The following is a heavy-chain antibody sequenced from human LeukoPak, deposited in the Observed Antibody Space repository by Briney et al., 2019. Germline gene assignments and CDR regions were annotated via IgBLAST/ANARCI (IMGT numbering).Heavy chain of an antibody. J-gene: IGHJ4*02. CDR3: AKDGYSSTNFDY. Sequence: GGSLRLSCAASGFTFSSYAMSWVRQAPGKGLEWVSAISGSGGSTYYADSVKGRFTISRDNSKNTLYLQMNGLRAEDTAVYYCAKDGYSSTNFDYWGQGTLVTVSS. CDR1: GFTFSSYA. V-gene: IGHV3-23*01. CDR2: ISGSGGST. D-gene: IGHD5-18*01.